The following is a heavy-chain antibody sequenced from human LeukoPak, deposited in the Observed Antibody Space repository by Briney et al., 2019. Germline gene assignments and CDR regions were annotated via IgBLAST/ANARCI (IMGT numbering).Heavy chain of an antibody. J-gene: IGHJ4*02. D-gene: IGHD4-11*01. Sequence: GGSLRLSCAASGFTFDEYAMHWVRQAPGKGLEWVSLISGDGGSTYYADSVKGRFTISRDNSKSSLYLQMNSLRTEDTALYYCAKDLMTTVTTGVLPGRYWGQGTLVTVSS. CDR2: ISGDGGST. V-gene: IGHV3-43*02. CDR1: GFTFDEYA. CDR3: AKDLMTTVTTGVLPGRY.